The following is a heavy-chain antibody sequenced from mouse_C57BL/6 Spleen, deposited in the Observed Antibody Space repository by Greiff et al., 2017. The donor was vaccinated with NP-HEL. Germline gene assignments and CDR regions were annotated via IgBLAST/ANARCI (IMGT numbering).Heavy chain of an antibody. J-gene: IGHJ4*01. V-gene: IGHV1-5*01. Sequence: VQLQQSGTVLARPGASVKMSCKTSGYTFTSYWMHWVKQRPGQGLEWIGAIYPGNSDTSYNQKFKGKAKLTAVTSASTAYMELSSLTNEDSAVYYCQFITTDYYAMDYWGQGTSVTVSS. CDR2: IYPGNSDT. CDR3: QFITTDYYAMDY. CDR1: GYTFTSYW. D-gene: IGHD1-1*01.